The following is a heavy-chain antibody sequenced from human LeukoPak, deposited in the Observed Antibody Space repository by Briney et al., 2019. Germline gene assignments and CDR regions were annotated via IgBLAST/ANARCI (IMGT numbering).Heavy chain of an antibody. J-gene: IGHJ4*02. CDR2: IFHSGST. Sequence: SETLSLTCTVPGGSIISYYWSWIRQPPGKGLEWIGYIFHSGSTNYNPSLKSRVTISVDTSKNQFSLKLSSVTAADTAVYYCARGAPGGNDYGDYWGQGTLVTVSS. CDR3: ARGAPGGNDYGDY. V-gene: IGHV4-59*01. CDR1: GGSIISYY.